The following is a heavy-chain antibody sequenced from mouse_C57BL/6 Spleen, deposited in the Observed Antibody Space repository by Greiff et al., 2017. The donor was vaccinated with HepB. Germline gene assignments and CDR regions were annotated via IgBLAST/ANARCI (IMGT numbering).Heavy chain of an antibody. CDR2: ISSGSSTI. D-gene: IGHD4-1*01. V-gene: IGHV5-17*01. J-gene: IGHJ1*03. CDR3: ARGEKLLDFDV. Sequence: EVKLVESGGGLVKPGGSLKLSCAASGFTFSDYGMHWVRQAPEKGLEWVAYISSGSSTIYYADTVKGRFTISRDNAKNTLFLQMTSLRSEDTAMYYCARGEKLLDFDVWGTGTTVTVSS. CDR1: GFTFSDYG.